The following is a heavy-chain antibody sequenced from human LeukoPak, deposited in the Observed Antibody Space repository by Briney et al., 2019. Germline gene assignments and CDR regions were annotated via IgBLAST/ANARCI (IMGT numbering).Heavy chain of an antibody. D-gene: IGHD2-21*02. CDR3: ARGGDYGYYYMDV. CDR1: GGSISYYY. J-gene: IGHJ6*03. CDR2: IYYSGST. Sequence: SETLSLTCSVSGGSISYYYWSWIRQPPGKGLEWIGYIYYSGSTNYNPSLKSRVTISVDTSKNQFSLKLSSVTAADTAVYYCARGGDYGYYYMDVWGKGTTVTISS. V-gene: IGHV4-59*01.